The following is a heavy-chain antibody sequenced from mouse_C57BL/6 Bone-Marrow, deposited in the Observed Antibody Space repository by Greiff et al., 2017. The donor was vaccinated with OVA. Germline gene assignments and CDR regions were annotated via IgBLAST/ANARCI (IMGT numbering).Heavy chain of an antibody. CDR3: ARKDLPEVWFAY. D-gene: IGHD2-14*01. Sequence: VQLQQPGAELVMPGASVKLSCKASGYTFTSYWMHWVKQRPGQGLEWIGEIDPSDSYTNYNQKFKGKSTLTVDKYSSTAYMHLSSLTSEDSAVYYCARKDLPEVWFAYWGQGTLVTVSA. V-gene: IGHV1-69*01. J-gene: IGHJ3*01. CDR1: GYTFTSYW. CDR2: IDPSDSYT.